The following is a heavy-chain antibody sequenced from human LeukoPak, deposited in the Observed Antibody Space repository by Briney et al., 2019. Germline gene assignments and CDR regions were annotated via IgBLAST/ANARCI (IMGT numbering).Heavy chain of an antibody. V-gene: IGHV3-74*01. Sequence: GGSLRLSCAASEFTFSSYWMHWVRQAPGKGLVWVSGIKSDGSINYADSVKGRFTISRDNAKNTLYLQMNSLRAEDTAVYYCAKGPSLYCSGGSCYLDYWGQGTLVTVSS. CDR3: AKGPSLYCSGGSCYLDY. CDR2: IKSDGSI. D-gene: IGHD2-15*01. J-gene: IGHJ4*02. CDR1: EFTFSSYW.